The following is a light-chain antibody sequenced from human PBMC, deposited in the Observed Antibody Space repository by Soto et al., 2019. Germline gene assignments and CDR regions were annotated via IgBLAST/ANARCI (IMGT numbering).Light chain of an antibody. CDR2: DAS. Sequence: EIVLTQSPATLSLSPGERATLSCRDSQSVSSYIAWYQQKPDQAPRFLIYDASNRATGIPARFSGSGSGTDFTLTISSLEPEDFAVYYCQQRSNWPSITFGQGTRLEIK. CDR3: QQRSNWPSIT. V-gene: IGKV3-11*01. CDR1: QSVSSY. J-gene: IGKJ5*01.